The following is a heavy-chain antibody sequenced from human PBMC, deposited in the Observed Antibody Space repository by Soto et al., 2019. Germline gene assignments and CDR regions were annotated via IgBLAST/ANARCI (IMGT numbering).Heavy chain of an antibody. V-gene: IGHV3-53*01. J-gene: IGHJ4*02. D-gene: IGHD3-16*01. CDR2: IYTDGGT. CDR3: ARDNSMLGAPFHY. Sequence: PGGSLRLSCAASGFTVSSNSMSWARQAPGKGLEWVSLIYTDGGTYYGDSVKGRFTISRDTSKNTLSLQMTSLRADDTAVYYCARDNSMLGAPFHYWGQGTLVTVSS. CDR1: GFTVSSNS.